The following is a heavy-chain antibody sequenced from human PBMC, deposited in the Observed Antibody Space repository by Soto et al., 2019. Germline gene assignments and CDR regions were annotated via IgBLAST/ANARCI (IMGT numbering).Heavy chain of an antibody. J-gene: IGHJ5*02. CDR1: GYTFTSYY. Sequence: AASVKVSCKASGYTFTSYYMHWGRQAPGQGLEWMGIINPSGGSTSYAQKFQGRVTMTRDTSTSTVYMELSSLRSEDTAVYYCADLTWSGSYLPWGQGTLVTGSS. CDR3: ADLTWSGSYLP. V-gene: IGHV1-46*01. D-gene: IGHD3-3*01. CDR2: INPSGGST.